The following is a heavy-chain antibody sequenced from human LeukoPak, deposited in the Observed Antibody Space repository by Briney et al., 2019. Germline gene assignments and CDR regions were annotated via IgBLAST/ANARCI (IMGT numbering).Heavy chain of an antibody. J-gene: IGHJ6*03. CDR2: INHSGST. D-gene: IGHD3-3*01. CDR3: ARGRSYYDFWSGYYRPYYYYYMDV. V-gene: IGHV4-34*01. CDR1: GGSFSGYY. Sequence: SETLSLTCAVYGGSFSGYYWSWIRQPPGKGLEWIGEINHSGSTNYNPSLKSRVTISVDTSKNQFSLKLSSVTAADTAVYYCARGRSYYDFWSGYYRPYYYYYMDVWGKGTTVTVSS.